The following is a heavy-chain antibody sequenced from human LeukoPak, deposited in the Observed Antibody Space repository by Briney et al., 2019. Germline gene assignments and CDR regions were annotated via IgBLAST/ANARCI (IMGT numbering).Heavy chain of an antibody. CDR2: VNPDGSAT. CDR1: GFTFSDYY. Sequence: GSLRLSCAASGFTFSDYYMSWIRQAPGKGLVWVSRVNPDGSATTYADSVKGRFTISRDNAKNTLYLQMNSLRAEDTAVYYCARSLIGSDDYWGQGSLVTVSS. CDR3: ARSLIGSDDY. J-gene: IGHJ4*02. V-gene: IGHV3-74*01. D-gene: IGHD1-20*01.